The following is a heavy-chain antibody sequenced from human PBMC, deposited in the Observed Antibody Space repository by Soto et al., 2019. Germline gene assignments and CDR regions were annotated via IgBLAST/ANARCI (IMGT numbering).Heavy chain of an antibody. V-gene: IGHV1-46*01. J-gene: IGHJ6*02. Sequence: ASVKVSCKASGYTFTTYYMHWVRQAPGQGLEWMGIINPSGGNTNYAQKFQGRVTMTRDTSTSTVYMELSSLRSEDTAVYYCARAKSGVVAATTYYYGMDVWGQGTTVTVSS. D-gene: IGHD2-15*01. CDR1: GYTFTTYY. CDR3: ARAKSGVVAATTYYYGMDV. CDR2: INPSGGNT.